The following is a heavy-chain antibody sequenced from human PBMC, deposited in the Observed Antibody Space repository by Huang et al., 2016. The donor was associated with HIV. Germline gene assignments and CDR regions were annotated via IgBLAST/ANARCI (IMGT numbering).Heavy chain of an antibody. CDR3: ACDPFIKAFDL. Sequence: EVQLVESGGGLVQPGGSLRLSCVASEFSFSTYWMMWLRQVPGKGLEGVASIREDSVQKDDLDAVQGRFIISRDNPKNSLYLQMNNVRAEDAGVYYCACDPFIKAFDLWGQGTLVTVSS. CDR1: EFSFSTYW. V-gene: IGHV3-7*01. J-gene: IGHJ3*01. CDR2: IREDSVQK.